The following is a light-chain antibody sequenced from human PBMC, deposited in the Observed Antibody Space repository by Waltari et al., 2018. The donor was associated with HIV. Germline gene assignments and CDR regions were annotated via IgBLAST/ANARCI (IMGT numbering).Light chain of an antibody. Sequence: QPPLTPSRSVSGSPGQSIPISFTRTRNDFGSYHHVTWYQQHPGRAPKRLIFDLNRRPSGVPDRFSGSKSGNTASLTISGLQAEDEADYYCCSSAGRYTFVFGTGTKVTVL. CDR2: DLN. CDR1: RNDFGSYHH. CDR3: CSSAGRYTFV. J-gene: IGLJ1*01. V-gene: IGLV2-11*01.